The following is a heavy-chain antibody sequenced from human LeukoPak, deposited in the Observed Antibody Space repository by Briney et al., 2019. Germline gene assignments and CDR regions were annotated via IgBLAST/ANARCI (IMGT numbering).Heavy chain of an antibody. V-gene: IGHV3-53*01. CDR1: GFTVSSTY. CDR3: AKNLGGDYAL. J-gene: IGHJ4*02. CDR2: IYSGGST. D-gene: IGHD2-21*02. Sequence: PGGSLRLSCAASGFTVSSTYMSWVRQAPGKGLEWVSVIYSGGSTNYADSVKGRFTISRDNSENTLYLQMNSLRAEDTAVYYCAKNLGGDYALWGQGTLVTVSS.